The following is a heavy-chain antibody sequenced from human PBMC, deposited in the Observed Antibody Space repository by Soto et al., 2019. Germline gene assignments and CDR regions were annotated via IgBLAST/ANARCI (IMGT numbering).Heavy chain of an antibody. V-gene: IGHV1-69*01. D-gene: IGHD2-21*02. CDR2: LIPVLGTT. J-gene: IGHJ5*02. CDR1: GGTLSTYA. Sequence: QLQLVQSGAEVKKPGSSVKVSCKASGGTLSTYAVTWVRQAPGQGLEWMGGLIPVLGTTTYALKFQDRITITADESTNTAYLEVNSLRSEDTAVYYCARVGTPLVTAGWFDPWGQGTLVTVSS. CDR3: ARVGTPLVTAGWFDP.